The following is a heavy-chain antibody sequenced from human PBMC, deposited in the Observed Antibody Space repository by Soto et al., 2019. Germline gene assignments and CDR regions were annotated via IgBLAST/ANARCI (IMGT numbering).Heavy chain of an antibody. CDR3: AKDSNKYSSSLRGRYFDY. V-gene: IGHV3-23*01. CDR2: ISGGGSNT. CDR1: GFPCSSYV. J-gene: IGHJ4*02. D-gene: IGHD4-4*01. Sequence: XGSLRLSCAASGFPCSSYVMSWVRQAPGRGLEWVSGISGGGSNTFYADSVKGRFTISRDNSKNTLLLQMNSLGAEDTAVYYCAKDSNKYSSSLRGRYFDYWGQGIGVTVSS.